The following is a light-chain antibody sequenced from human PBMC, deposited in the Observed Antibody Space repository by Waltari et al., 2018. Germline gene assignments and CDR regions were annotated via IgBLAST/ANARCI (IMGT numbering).Light chain of an antibody. Sequence: QSALTQPASVSGSPGQSITISCTGTSSDVGGYNYVSWYQQHPGKAHKLMIYEVSNLRSGVSNRFSGSKSGNTASLTISGLQAEHEADYYCSSYTSSSTYVFGTGTKVTVL. V-gene: IGLV2-14*01. CDR1: SSDVGGYNY. CDR2: EVS. J-gene: IGLJ1*01. CDR3: SSYTSSSTYV.